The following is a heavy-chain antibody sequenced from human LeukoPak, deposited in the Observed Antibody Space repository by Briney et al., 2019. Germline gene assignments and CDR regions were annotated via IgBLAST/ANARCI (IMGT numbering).Heavy chain of an antibody. CDR3: ASTTWGHYYYYYMDV. CDR1: GGSISRYY. V-gene: IGHV4-4*08. D-gene: IGHD7-27*01. J-gene: IGHJ6*03. Sequence: SETLSLTCTVSGGSISRYYWSWIRQPPGKGLEWIGRIYTSGNTNYNPSLKSRVTISVDTSKNQFSLKLSSVTAADTAVYYCASTTWGHYYYYYMDVWGKGTTVTVSS. CDR2: IYTSGNT.